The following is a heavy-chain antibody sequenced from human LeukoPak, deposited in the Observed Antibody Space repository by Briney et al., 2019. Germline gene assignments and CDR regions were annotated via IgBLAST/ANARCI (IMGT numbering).Heavy chain of an antibody. D-gene: IGHD3-10*01. CDR2: IFYSGST. CDR1: GGSISSSSYY. J-gene: IGHJ3*02. V-gene: IGHV4-39*07. Sequence: PSETLSLTCTVSGGSISSSSYYWGWIRQPPGKGLEWIGSIFYSGSTYYNPSLESRVTVSEDTSKNQFSLKLSSVTAADTAVYYCARGYYYGSGSYDFDIWGQGTTVTVSS. CDR3: ARGYYYGSGSYDFDI.